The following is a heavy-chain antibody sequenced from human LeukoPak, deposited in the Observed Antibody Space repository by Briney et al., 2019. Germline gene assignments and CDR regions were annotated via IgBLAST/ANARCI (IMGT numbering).Heavy chain of an antibody. Sequence: GGSLRLSCAASGFTFSRYALDWVRQAPGKGREGVAVISKDGNSQNYAASVKGRFTISRDNSKNTLYLQMNSLRPEDTAVYYCAGESFDIWGQGPTVTVSS. CDR1: GFTFSRYA. V-gene: IGHV3-30*04. CDR3: AGESFDI. CDR2: ISKDGNSQ. J-gene: IGHJ3*02.